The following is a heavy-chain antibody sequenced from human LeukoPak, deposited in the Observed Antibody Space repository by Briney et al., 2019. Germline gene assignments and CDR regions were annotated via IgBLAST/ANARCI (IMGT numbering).Heavy chain of an antibody. D-gene: IGHD3-10*01. CDR1: GFTFSSYG. Sequence: GGSLRLSCAASGFTFSSYGMHWVRQAPGKGLEWVAVIWYDGSNKYYADSVKGRFTISRDNSKNTLYLQMNSLKTEDTAVYYCTTGDPGGYWGQGTLVTVSS. V-gene: IGHV3-33*01. J-gene: IGHJ4*02. CDR2: IWYDGSNK. CDR3: TTGDPGGY.